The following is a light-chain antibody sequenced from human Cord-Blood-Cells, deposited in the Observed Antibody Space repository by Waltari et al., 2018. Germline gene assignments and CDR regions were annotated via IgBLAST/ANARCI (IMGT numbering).Light chain of an antibody. Sequence: SYELTQPPSVSVSPGQTASITCSGDKLGAKYACWYQQKPAQSPVLVIYQDSKRPSGVPEPFSGYNSGNTATLTIRGTQAMDEADYYCQAWDSSTYVFGTGTKVTVL. CDR2: QDS. CDR1: KLGAKY. V-gene: IGLV3-1*01. CDR3: QAWDSSTYV. J-gene: IGLJ1*01.